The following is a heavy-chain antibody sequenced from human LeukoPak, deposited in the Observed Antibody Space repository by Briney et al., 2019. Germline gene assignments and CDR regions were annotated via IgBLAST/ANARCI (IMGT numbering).Heavy chain of an antibody. CDR2: INAGKGNT. D-gene: IGHD6-19*01. V-gene: IGHV1-3*01. Sequence: AATVTVSCTASGYTFTSYAMHWGRQAPGQRLEWMGWINAGKGNTTYSQKFQGRVTITRDTSASTAYMELSSLRSEDTAVYYCARESSGWYWRFDPWGQGTLVTVSS. CDR3: ARESSGWYWRFDP. CDR1: GYTFTSYA. J-gene: IGHJ5*02.